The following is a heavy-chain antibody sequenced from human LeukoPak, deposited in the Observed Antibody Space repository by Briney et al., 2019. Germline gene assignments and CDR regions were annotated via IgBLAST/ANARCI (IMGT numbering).Heavy chain of an antibody. D-gene: IGHD6-13*01. CDR3: ARDTLTAAAATGKAHFDY. J-gene: IGHJ4*02. CDR1: GFTFSTYT. CDR2: ISSRNTYI. V-gene: IGHV3-21*01. Sequence: GGSLRLSCAASGFTFSTYTMNWVRQAPGKGLEWVSSISSRNTYIYYADSVKGRFTISRDNAKNSLYLQMNSLRAEDTAVYYCARDTLTAAAATGKAHFDYWGQGTLVTVSS.